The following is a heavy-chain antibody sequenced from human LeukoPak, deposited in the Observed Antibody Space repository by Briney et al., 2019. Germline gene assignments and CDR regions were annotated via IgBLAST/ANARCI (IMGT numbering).Heavy chain of an antibody. Sequence: PSETLSLTCAVYGGSFSGYYWSWIRQPPGKGLEWIGEINHSGSTNYNPSLKSRGTISVDTSKNQFSLKLSSVTAADTAVYYCARRRVLRYFDWPSGAFDIWGQGTMVTVSS. J-gene: IGHJ3*02. D-gene: IGHD3-9*01. CDR3: ARRRVLRYFDWPSGAFDI. CDR2: INHSGST. CDR1: GGSFSGYY. V-gene: IGHV4-34*01.